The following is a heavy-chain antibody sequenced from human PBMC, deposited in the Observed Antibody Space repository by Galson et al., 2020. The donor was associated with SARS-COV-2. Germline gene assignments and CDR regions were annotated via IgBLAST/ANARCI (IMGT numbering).Heavy chain of an antibody. CDR3: AREYSTSTFDY. CDR1: GYTFTSYY. V-gene: IGHV1-46*01. J-gene: IGHJ4*02. CDR2: INPSGGST. Sequence: GESLKISCKASGYTFTSYYIHWVRQAPGQGLEWMGKINPSGGSTSYSQKFQGRVTMTRDTSTSTVYMELSSLRSEDTAVYYCAREYSTSTFDYWGQGTLVTVSS. D-gene: IGHD4-4*01.